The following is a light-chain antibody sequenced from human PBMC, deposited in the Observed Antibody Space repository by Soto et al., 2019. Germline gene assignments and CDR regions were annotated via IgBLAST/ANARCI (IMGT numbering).Light chain of an antibody. Sequence: EIVLTQSPATLSLSPGETATLSCRASRSVSSYLAWYQQQPGQTPRLLIHDASNRPPGIPVWFSGSGAGTDFTLTINSVGPEDCGVYYWEQGTNWPSSTFGQGTRLEIK. CDR2: DAS. CDR3: EQGTNWPSST. CDR1: RSVSSY. V-gene: IGKV3-11*01. J-gene: IGKJ5*01.